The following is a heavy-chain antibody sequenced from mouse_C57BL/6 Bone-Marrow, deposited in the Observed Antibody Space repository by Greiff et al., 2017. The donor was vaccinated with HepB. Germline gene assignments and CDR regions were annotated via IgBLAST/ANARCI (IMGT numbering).Heavy chain of an antibody. CDR2: ISSGSSTI. Sequence: EVKLMESGGGLVKPGGSLKLSCAASGFTFSDYGMHWVRQAPEKGLEWVAYISSGSSTIYYADTVKGRFTISRDNAKNTLFLQMTSLRSEDTAMYYCARPYYGSGDYFDYWGQGTTLTVSS. J-gene: IGHJ2*01. V-gene: IGHV5-17*01. D-gene: IGHD1-1*01. CDR3: ARPYYGSGDYFDY. CDR1: GFTFSDYG.